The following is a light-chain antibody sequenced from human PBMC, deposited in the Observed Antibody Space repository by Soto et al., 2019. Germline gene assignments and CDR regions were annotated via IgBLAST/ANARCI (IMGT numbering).Light chain of an antibody. CDR2: GNT. J-gene: IGLJ3*02. CDR3: QSYDNSLSGWV. CDR1: SSNIGAGYD. Sequence: QPVLTQPPSVSGAPGQRVTISCTGSSSNIGAGYDVHWYQQLPETAPKLLIYGNTNRPSGVPDRFSGSKSGTSASLAITGLQADDEADYYCQSYDNSLSGWVFGGGTTLT. V-gene: IGLV1-40*01.